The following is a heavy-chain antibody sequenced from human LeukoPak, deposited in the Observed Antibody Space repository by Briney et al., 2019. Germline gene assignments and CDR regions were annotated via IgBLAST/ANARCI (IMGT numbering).Heavy chain of an antibody. CDR2: INPNSGRT. CDR3: ARGRSGLAAAGTYDY. Sequence: GASVKVSCKASGYSFTISDINWVRQAAGQGLEWMGWINPNSGRTGYAQKFQGRVTMTANTSISTAYMELSSLRFDDTAVHYCARGRSGLAAAGTYDYWGQGTLITVSS. D-gene: IGHD6-13*01. V-gene: IGHV1-8*01. CDR1: GYSFTISD. J-gene: IGHJ4*02.